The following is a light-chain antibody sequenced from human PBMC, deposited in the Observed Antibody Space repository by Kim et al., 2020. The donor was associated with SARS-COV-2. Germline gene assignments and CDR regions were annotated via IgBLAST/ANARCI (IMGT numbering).Light chain of an antibody. CDR3: QAWDSSTAV. Sequence: VTPGQPASITCSGHKLGDKYACWYQQKPGQSPVLVIYQDSKRPSGIPERFSGSNSGNTATLTISGTQAMDEADYYCQAWDSSTAVFGGGTQLTVL. CDR1: KLGDKY. J-gene: IGLJ3*02. V-gene: IGLV3-1*01. CDR2: QDS.